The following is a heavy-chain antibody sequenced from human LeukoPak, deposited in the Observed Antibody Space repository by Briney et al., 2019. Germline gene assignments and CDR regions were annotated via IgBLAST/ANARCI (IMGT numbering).Heavy chain of an antibody. J-gene: IGHJ4*02. V-gene: IGHV3-9*01. CDR1: GFTFDDYA. CDR3: AKGGIVVATENYFDY. Sequence: GGSLRLSCAASGFTFDDYAMHWVRQAPGKGLEWVSGISWNSGSIGYADSVKGRFTISRDNAKNSLYLQMNSLRAEDTALYYCAKGGIVVATENYFDYWGQGTLVTVSS. CDR2: ISWNSGSI. D-gene: IGHD3-22*01.